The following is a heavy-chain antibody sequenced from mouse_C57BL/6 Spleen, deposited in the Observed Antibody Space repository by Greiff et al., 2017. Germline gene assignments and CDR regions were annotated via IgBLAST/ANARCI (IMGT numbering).Heavy chain of an antibody. CDR1: GYTFTEYT. CDR2: FYPEGGSI. CDR3: ARHEDKDGFYAWFAY. J-gene: IGHJ3*01. D-gene: IGHD2-3*01. Sequence: VQLQQSGAELVKPGASVKLSCKASGYTFTEYTIHWVKQRPGQGLEWIGWFYPEGGSIKYNEKFKDKATLTADKSSSTAYMALIRLTSEASAVYLCARHEDKDGFYAWFAYWGQGTLVTVSA. V-gene: IGHV1-62-2*01.